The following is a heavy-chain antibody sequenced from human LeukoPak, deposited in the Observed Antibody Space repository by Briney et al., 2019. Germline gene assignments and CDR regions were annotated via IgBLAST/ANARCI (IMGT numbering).Heavy chain of an antibody. Sequence: SETLSLTCTVSGGSISSSGYYWGWIRLPPGKGLEWIGSIYYSGSTYYNPSLKSRVTISVDTSKNQLSLKLNSVTAADTAVYYCATDRRGVVVAEFDYWGQGTLVTVSS. J-gene: IGHJ4*02. V-gene: IGHV4-39*07. CDR1: GGSISSSGYY. D-gene: IGHD2-15*01. CDR3: ATDRRGVVVAEFDY. CDR2: IYYSGST.